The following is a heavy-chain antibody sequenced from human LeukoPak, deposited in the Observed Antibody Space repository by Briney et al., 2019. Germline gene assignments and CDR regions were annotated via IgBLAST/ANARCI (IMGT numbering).Heavy chain of an antibody. J-gene: IGHJ4*02. CDR1: GFTFSSYA. Sequence: PGGSLRLSCVASGFTFSSYAMSWVRQAPGKGLEWVSAISGSGGSTYYADSVKGRFTISRDNSKNTLYLQMNSLRAEDTAVYYCAKDNFLSFGESTPFDYWGQGTLVTVSS. CDR2: ISGSGGST. D-gene: IGHD3-10*01. V-gene: IGHV3-23*01. CDR3: AKDNFLSFGESTPFDY.